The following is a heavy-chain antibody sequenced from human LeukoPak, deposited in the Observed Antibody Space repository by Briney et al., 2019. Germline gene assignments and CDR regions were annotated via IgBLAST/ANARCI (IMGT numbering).Heavy chain of an antibody. V-gene: IGHV1-69*06. Sequence: GASVKVSCKASGYTFTGYYMHWVRQAPGQGLEWMGGIIPIFGTANYAQKFQGRVTIAADKSTSTAYMELSSLRSEDTAVYYCARAYYYDSSGYYYWGQGTLVTVSS. CDR2: IIPIFGTA. CDR1: GYTFTGYY. D-gene: IGHD3-22*01. CDR3: ARAYYYDSSGYYY. J-gene: IGHJ4*02.